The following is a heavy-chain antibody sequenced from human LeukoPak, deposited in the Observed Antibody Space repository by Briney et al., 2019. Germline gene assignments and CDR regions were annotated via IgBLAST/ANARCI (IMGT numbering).Heavy chain of an antibody. D-gene: IGHD6-19*01. J-gene: IGHJ4*01. V-gene: IGHV3-74*01. CDR2: INSDGTTT. CDR3: ARFSSGWSTSGFDY. Sequence: GGSLRLSCAASGFTFSSYWMHYVRQGPGKGLTWVAHINSDGTTTNYADSVKGRFTISRDNAKSTLYLQLNSLRVEDTAVYYCARFSSGWSTSGFDYWGQGPLVTVSS. CDR1: GFTFSSYW.